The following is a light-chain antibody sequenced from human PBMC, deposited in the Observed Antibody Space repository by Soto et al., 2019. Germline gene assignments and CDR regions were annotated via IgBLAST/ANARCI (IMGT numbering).Light chain of an antibody. CDR1: ETISTF. Sequence: IQMTQSPSSLSASVGDRVTITCRASETISTFLNWYQHKPGKAPKLLISASSRLQSGVPSRFSGSGSGTDFTLTIDSLRPEDFASYYCQQSYSSSPITFGPGTRLEIK. V-gene: IGKV1-39*01. CDR3: QQSYSSSPIT. CDR2: ASS. J-gene: IGKJ5*01.